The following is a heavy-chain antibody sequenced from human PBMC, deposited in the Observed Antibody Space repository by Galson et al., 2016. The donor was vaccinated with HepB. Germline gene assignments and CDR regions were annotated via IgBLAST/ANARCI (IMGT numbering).Heavy chain of an antibody. V-gene: IGHV3-9*01. D-gene: IGHD3-10*01. CDR3: ARDVGGTYSSWFDA. CDR2: ITWNSYNI. J-gene: IGHJ5*02. Sequence: LRLSCAASGFTFDDYAMHWVRQVPGKGLQWVSGITWNSYNIDYADSVKGRFTISRDNARNSLYLQMNSLRPEDTALYYCARDVGGTYSSWFDAWGQGTLVTVSS. CDR1: GFTFDDYA.